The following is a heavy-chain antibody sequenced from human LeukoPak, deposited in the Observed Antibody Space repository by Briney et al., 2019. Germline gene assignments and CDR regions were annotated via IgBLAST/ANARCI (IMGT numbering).Heavy chain of an antibody. CDR2: INPNSGGT. D-gene: IGHD3-9*01. CDR3: ARALAQGGSFDLYYFDS. CDR1: GYTFTGYY. V-gene: IGHV1-2*02. J-gene: IGHJ4*02. Sequence: ASVKVSCKASGYTFTGYYMHWVRQAPGQGLEWMGWINPNSGGTNYAQKFQGRVTMTRDTSTSTSYMELRSLRSDDTAVYYCARALAQGGSFDLYYFDSWGQGSLVTVSS.